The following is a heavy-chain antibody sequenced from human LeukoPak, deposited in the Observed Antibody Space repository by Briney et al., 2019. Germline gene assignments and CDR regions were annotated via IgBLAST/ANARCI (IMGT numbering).Heavy chain of an antibody. CDR2: INPNSGGT. CDR1: GYTFTGYY. J-gene: IGHJ3*02. Sequence: ASVKVSCKASGYTFTGYYMHWVRQAPGQGLEWMGWINPNSGGTNYAQKFQGRVTMTRDTSISTAYMELSRLRSDDTAVYYCATHTMVRGGLSAFDIWGQGTMVTVSS. D-gene: IGHD3-10*01. CDR3: ATHTMVRGGLSAFDI. V-gene: IGHV1-2*02.